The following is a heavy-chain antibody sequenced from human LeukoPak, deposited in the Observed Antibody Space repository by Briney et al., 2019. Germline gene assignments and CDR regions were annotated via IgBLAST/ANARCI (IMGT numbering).Heavy chain of an antibody. CDR3: AHSTNCRSTSCRFYYYYGMDV. CDR2: IYWHGDK. V-gene: IGHV2-5*01. Sequence: GPTLLYPTPTLTLTCTFSGFSLSTRGEGVGWIRQPPGKTLEWLSLIYWHGDKRYSPSLKSRLAITEVSSKNQVVLTMTTMDPVDTATYYCAHSTNCRSTSCRFYYYYGMDVWGQGTTVTVSS. J-gene: IGHJ6*02. CDR1: GFSLSTRGEG. D-gene: IGHD2-2*01.